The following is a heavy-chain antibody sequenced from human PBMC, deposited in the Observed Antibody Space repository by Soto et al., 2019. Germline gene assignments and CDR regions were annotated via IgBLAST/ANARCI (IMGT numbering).Heavy chain of an antibody. CDR1: GFTFDDYT. CDR2: ISWDGGST. V-gene: IGHV3-43*01. CDR3: AKDIGSSGWFKVTYYYYGMHV. J-gene: IGHJ6*02. D-gene: IGHD6-19*01. Sequence: EVQLVESGGVVVQPGGSLRLSCAASGFTFDDYTMHWVRQAPGKGLEWVSLISWDGGSTYYADSVKGRFTISRDNSKNSLYLQMNSLRTEDSALYYCAKDIGSSGWFKVTYYYYGMHVWGQGTTVTVSS.